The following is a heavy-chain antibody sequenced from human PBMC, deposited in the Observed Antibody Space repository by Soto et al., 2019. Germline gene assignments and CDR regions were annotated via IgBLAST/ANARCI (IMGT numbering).Heavy chain of an antibody. V-gene: IGHV3-23*01. J-gene: IGHJ2*01. D-gene: IGHD2-21*02. Sequence: KGLEWVSAISGSGGSTYYADSVKGRITTSRDNSKNTLYLQMNSLRAEDTAVYYCVFFFQAEDGIRDTVPVSALLLNRSSDL. CDR3: VFFFQAEDGIRDTVPVSALLLNRSSDL. CDR2: ISGSGGST.